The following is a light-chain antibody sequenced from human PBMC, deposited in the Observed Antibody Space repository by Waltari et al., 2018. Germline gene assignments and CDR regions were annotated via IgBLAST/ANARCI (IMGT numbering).Light chain of an antibody. Sequence: QSALTQPRSVSGSPGQSVTLSCTGTSSNVGGCQYVTWYQQHPRKPPKLMINDVNKRPSGVPDRLSGAKSGNTASLTITGLQAEDEADFYCCSYAGSYILVFGGGTKLTVL. CDR1: SSNVGGCQY. V-gene: IGLV2-11*01. CDR3: CSYAGSYILV. CDR2: DVN. J-gene: IGLJ2*01.